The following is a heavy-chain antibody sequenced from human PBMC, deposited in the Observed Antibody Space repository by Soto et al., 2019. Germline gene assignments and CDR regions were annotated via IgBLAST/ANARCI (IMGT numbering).Heavy chain of an antibody. CDR2: ISAHNGNT. Sequence: QVHLVQSGAEVKKPGASVKVSCKGSGYTFTSYGITWVRQAPGQGLEWMGWISAHNGNTDYAQKLEGRVTVSRDTSTGTAYMELRSLRSVDAAVDYWARGRYGDYWGQGALVTVSS. D-gene: IGHD1-1*01. CDR1: GYTFTSYG. J-gene: IGHJ4*02. CDR3: ARGRYGDY. V-gene: IGHV1-18*01.